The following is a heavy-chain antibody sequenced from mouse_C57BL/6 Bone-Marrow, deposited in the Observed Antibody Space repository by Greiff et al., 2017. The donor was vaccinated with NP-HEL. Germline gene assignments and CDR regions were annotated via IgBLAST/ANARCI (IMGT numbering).Heavy chain of an antibody. CDR1: GYTFTSYG. J-gene: IGHJ4*01. D-gene: IGHD2-12*01. Sequence: VQLKQSGAELARPGASVKLSCKASGYTFTSYGISWVKQRPGQGLEWIGEIYPRSGNTYYHEKFKGKATLTTDKSSSTAYMELRSLTSEDCAVYFGAGYSYYYYYAMDYWGQGNSATVSS. CDR3: AGYSYYYYYAMDY. V-gene: IGHV1-81*01. CDR2: IYPRSGNT.